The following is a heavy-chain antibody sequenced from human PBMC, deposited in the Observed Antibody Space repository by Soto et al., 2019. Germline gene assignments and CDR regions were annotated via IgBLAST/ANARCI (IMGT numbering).Heavy chain of an antibody. Sequence: QVQLVQSGAEVKKPGASVKVSCKAAGYTFTGYYMHWVRQAPGQGLEWMGWINPKSGGTNYAQKFQGRVTMTRDTSISTAYMELSSLRSEDTAVYYCARECRGRSCYYGMDVWGQGTTVTVSS. J-gene: IGHJ6*02. CDR1: GYTFTGYY. CDR3: ARECRGRSCYYGMDV. V-gene: IGHV1-2*02. D-gene: IGHD3-10*01. CDR2: INPKSGGT.